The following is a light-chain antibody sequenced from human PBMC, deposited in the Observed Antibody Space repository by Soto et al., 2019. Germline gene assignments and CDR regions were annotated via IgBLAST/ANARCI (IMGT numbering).Light chain of an antibody. CDR2: KAS. Sequence: DIQMTQFPSTLSASIGDRVTITCRASQTVSSWLAWYQQKPGKAPKLLIYKASTLETGVPPRFSGSGSGTDFTLTISSLQPDDFATYYCQQYNRYSSYTFGQGTRLEIK. CDR3: QQYNRYSSYT. CDR1: QTVSSW. J-gene: IGKJ2*01. V-gene: IGKV1-5*03.